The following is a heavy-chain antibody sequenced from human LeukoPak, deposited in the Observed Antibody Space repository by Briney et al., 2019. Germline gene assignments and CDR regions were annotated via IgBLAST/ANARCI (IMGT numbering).Heavy chain of an antibody. Sequence: GGSLRLSCAASGFTFSSYSMNWVRQAPGKGLEWVSAITGSGGRTYYADSVKGRFTISRDNSKNTLYLQMNILTAEDTAIYYCAKEYTGTFSPFPSYFDNWGQGTLVTVSS. J-gene: IGHJ4*02. CDR2: ITGSGGRT. D-gene: IGHD1-26*01. CDR1: GFTFSSYS. CDR3: AKEYTGTFSPFPSYFDN. V-gene: IGHV3-23*01.